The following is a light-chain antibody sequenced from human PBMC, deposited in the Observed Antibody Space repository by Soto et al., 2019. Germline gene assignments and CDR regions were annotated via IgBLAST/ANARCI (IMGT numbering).Light chain of an antibody. V-gene: IGLV2-14*01. CDR1: SSDVGGYDF. Sequence: QSVLTQPASVSGSPGQSITISCTGTSSDVGGYDFVSWYQQHPGKAPKVMIYDVSNRPSGVSNRFSGSKSGNTASLTISGLQAEDEADYYCCSYTSSDTYVFGTGTNVTVL. CDR3: CSYTSSDTYV. J-gene: IGLJ1*01. CDR2: DVS.